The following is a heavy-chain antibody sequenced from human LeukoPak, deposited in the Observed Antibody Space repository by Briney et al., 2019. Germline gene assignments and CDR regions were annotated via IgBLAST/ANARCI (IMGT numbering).Heavy chain of an antibody. D-gene: IGHD4-11*01. CDR3: ARESAYRRYDYYHYMDV. CDR2: IKQDEGEK. V-gene: IGHV3-7*01. Sequence: GGSLRLSCAASGFTFGSYWMSWVRQAPGKSLEWVANIKQDEGEKYYVDSVKGRFTVSRDNAKNSLHLQMNSLRAEDTAVYYCARESAYRRYDYYHYMDVWGEGTTVTVS. CDR1: GFTFGSYW. J-gene: IGHJ6*03.